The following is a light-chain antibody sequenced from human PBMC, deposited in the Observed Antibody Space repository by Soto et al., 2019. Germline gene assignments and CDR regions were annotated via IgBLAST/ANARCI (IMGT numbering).Light chain of an antibody. J-gene: IGKJ1*01. CDR1: QSISSW. Sequence: EIQMTQTTSTLSASVGDRVTITCRASQSISSWLAWYQQKPGKAPKLLIYDASSLESGVPSRFSGSGSGTEFTLTISSLQPDDFATYYCQQFKTFGQGTKVDI. CDR2: DAS. CDR3: QQFKT. V-gene: IGKV1-5*01.